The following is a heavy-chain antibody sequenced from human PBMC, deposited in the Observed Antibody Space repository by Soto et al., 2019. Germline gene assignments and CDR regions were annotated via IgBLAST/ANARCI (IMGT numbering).Heavy chain of an antibody. CDR1: GYTFTAYY. D-gene: IGHD3-10*01. J-gene: IGHJ6*02. CDR2: INPKFGDT. V-gene: IGHV1-2*02. CDR3: ARNMDYYYGPGSGNGHGV. Sequence: QVQLVQSGAGGKDPGTSGRVSCEASGYTFTAYYIPWVRQVPGQGLEWMGWINPKFGDTTYAQDFQGRVTMTRDMSISTVYMELSRLTSDDTAIYYCARNMDYYYGPGSGNGHGVWGQGTTVTVFS.